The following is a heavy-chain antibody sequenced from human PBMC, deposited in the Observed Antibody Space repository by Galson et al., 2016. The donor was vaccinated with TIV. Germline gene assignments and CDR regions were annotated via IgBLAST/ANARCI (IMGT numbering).Heavy chain of an antibody. J-gene: IGHJ4*02. Sequence: SLRLSCAASGFTFSVYNMNWVRQAPGKGLEWISYASTTSSLIYYADSVRGRFTISRDHAKNSLYLQMNSLRADDTAVYYCAREGRDGYNPYFDYWGQGTLVTVSS. CDR2: ASTTSSLI. D-gene: IGHD5-24*01. CDR1: GFTFSVYN. CDR3: AREGRDGYNPYFDY. V-gene: IGHV3-48*01.